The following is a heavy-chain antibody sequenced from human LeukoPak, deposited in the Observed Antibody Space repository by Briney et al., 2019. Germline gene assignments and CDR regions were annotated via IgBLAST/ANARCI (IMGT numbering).Heavy chain of an antibody. CDR2: IYPGDSDT. J-gene: IGHJ4*02. CDR1: GYTFTTYW. V-gene: IGHV5-51*01. D-gene: IGHD3-10*01. Sequence: GESLKISCKASGYTFTTYWIAWVRQMPGKGLEWMGRIYPGDSDTRYSPSFQGQVTISADESITTAYLQWNSLEASDTAIYYCSRHENSYGSGGYYDSWGRGTLVTVSS. CDR3: SRHENSYGSGGYYDS.